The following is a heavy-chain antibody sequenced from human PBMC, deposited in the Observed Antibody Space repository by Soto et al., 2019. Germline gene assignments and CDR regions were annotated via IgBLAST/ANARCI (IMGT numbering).Heavy chain of an antibody. CDR2: IYWDDDK. Sequence: QITLKESGPTLVKPTQTLTLTCTFSGFSLSTSGVGVGWIRQPPGKALQWLALIYWDDDKGYSPSLKSRLTITKDTSKNQVVLTMTNMDPVDTATYYCALHYCSGGSCYPFDSWGQGTQVTVSS. CDR1: GFSLSTSGVG. J-gene: IGHJ4*02. V-gene: IGHV2-5*02. D-gene: IGHD2-15*01. CDR3: ALHYCSGGSCYPFDS.